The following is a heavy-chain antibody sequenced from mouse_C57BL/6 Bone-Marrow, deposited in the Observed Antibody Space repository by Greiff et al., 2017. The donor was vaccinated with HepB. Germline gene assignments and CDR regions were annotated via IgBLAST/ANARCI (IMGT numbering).Heavy chain of an antibody. Sequence: QVQLQQPGAELVKPGASVKMSCKASGYTFTSYWITWVKQRPGQGLEWIGDIYPGSGSTNYNEKFKSKATLTVDTSSSTAYMQLSSLTSEDSAVYHCARGEDYGSSPFAYWGQGTLVTVSA. CDR1: GYTFTSYW. CDR2: IYPGSGST. D-gene: IGHD1-1*01. CDR3: ARGEDYGSSPFAY. J-gene: IGHJ3*01. V-gene: IGHV1-55*01.